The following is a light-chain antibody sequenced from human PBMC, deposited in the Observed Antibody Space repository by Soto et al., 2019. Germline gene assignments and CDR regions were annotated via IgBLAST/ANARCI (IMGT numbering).Light chain of an antibody. J-gene: IGKJ2*01. CDR2: DAS. V-gene: IGKV1-39*01. CDR3: QQSYRTPYT. CDR1: QGISTY. Sequence: DIQMTQSPSSLSASVGDRVTITCRASQGISTYLVWYQRRQGRAPKLLIYDASSLLSGVPSRFSGSGSGTDFTLTISSLQPEDFATYYCQQSYRTPYTFGQGTKLETK.